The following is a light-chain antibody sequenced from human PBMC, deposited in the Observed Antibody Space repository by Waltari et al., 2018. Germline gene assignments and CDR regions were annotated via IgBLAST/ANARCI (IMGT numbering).Light chain of an antibody. Sequence: EIVLTQSPGTLSLSPGDRATLSCRASQSITNNFLAWYQLKPGQAPRLRIYGASSRATGIPDRFSGSGSVTDFTLTISRLEAEEFTVYYCQHYGGSPTWTFGQGTKVESK. CDR2: GAS. V-gene: IGKV3-20*01. CDR3: QHYGGSPTWT. J-gene: IGKJ1*01. CDR1: QSITNNF.